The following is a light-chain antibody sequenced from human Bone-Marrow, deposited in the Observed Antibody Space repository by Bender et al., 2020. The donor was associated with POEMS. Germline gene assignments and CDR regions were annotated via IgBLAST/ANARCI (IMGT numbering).Light chain of an antibody. CDR3: CSYTSGSAKV. Sequence: QFALTQPASVSGSPGQSITISCTGIGPYNVVSWYQQYPGKAPKLMIYDVTVRPSGVSIRFSGSISGTTASLTISRLQAEDEADYYCCSYTSGSAKVFGTGTKVTVL. V-gene: IGLV2-14*01. J-gene: IGLJ1*01. CDR1: GPYNV. CDR2: DVT.